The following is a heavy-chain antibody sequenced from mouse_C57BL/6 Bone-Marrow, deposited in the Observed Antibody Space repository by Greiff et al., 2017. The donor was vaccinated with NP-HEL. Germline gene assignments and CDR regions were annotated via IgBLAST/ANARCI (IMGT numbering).Heavy chain of an antibody. V-gene: IGHV14-4*01. J-gene: IGHJ2*01. D-gene: IGHD2-5*01. CDR1: GFNIKDDY. Sequence: VQLQQSGAELVRPGASVKLSCTASGFNIKDDYMHWVKQRPEQGLEWIGWIDPENGDTEYASKFQGKATITADTSSNTAYLQLSSLTSEDTAVYYCTTYSNYYWGRGTTLTVSS. CDR3: TTYSNYY. CDR2: IDPENGDT.